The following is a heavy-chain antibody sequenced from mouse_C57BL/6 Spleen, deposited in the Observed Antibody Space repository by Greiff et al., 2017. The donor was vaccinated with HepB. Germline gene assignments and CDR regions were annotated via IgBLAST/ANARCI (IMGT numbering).Heavy chain of an antibody. V-gene: IGHV5-4*01. CDR1: GFTFSSYA. Sequence: EVQVVESGGGLVKPGGSLKLSCAASGFTFSSYAMSWVRQTPEKRLEWVATISDGGSYTYYPDNVKGRFTISRDNAKNNLYLQMSHLKSEDTAMYYCARVSGYGSSYDYWGQGTTLTVSS. CDR3: ARVSGYGSSYDY. J-gene: IGHJ2*01. CDR2: ISDGGSYT. D-gene: IGHD1-1*01.